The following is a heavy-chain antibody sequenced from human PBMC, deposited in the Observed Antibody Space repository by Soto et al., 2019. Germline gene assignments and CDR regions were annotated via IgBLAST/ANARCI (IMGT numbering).Heavy chain of an antibody. CDR2: ISGSGGST. D-gene: IGHD2-2*02. CDR1: GFTFSSYA. CDR3: AKDTDIVVVPAAIDYYYYMDV. J-gene: IGHJ6*03. Sequence: GGSLRLSCAASGFTFSSYAMSWVRQAPGKGLEWVSAISGSGGSTYYADSVKGGFTISRDNSKNTLYLQMNSLRAEDTAVYYCAKDTDIVVVPAAIDYYYYMDVWGKGTTVTVSS. V-gene: IGHV3-23*01.